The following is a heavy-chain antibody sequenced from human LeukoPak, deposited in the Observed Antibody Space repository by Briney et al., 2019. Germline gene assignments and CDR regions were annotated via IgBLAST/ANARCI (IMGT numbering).Heavy chain of an antibody. CDR1: GYPFSDCY. V-gene: IGHV1-2*02. Sequence: ASVKVSCKTSGYPFSDCYIHWIRQASGQGLESMGWINPKNGDTKYAQRSQGRLTITMDTSIDTVYMELRSLRYDDTAVYYCARLSALWGQGTLVTVSS. CDR3: ARLSAL. CDR2: INPKNGDT. J-gene: IGHJ4*02.